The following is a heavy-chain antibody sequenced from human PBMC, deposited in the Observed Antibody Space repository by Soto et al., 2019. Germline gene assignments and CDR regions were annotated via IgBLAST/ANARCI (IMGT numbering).Heavy chain of an antibody. CDR1: GFTFRSYG. CDR3: ERVNGGNGLNGGALDI. D-gene: IGHD6-19*01. V-gene: IGHV3-33*01. J-gene: IGHJ3*02. CDR2: IWYDGSNE. Sequence: QAQIGESGGGVVQPGRSLRLSCAATGFTFRSYGIHWVRQAPGKGLDWVAVIWYDGSNEYLADSVKGRFTISRDNAKNTAYLQMNSLRVEDTGVYYGERVNGGNGLNGGALDIWGQGTMVTVSS.